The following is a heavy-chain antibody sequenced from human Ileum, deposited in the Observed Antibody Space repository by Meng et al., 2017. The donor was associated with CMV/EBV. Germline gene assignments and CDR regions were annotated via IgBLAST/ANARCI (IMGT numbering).Heavy chain of an antibody. CDR3: TTYLESIDY. V-gene: IGHV3-7*01. D-gene: IGHD3-3*01. Sequence: GESLKISCATSGFTFSNYWMNWVRQAPGKGLEWVANIKTDGSEEYYVDSVKGRFTISRDNAKKSLYLQKNSLSADDTAVYYCTTYLESIDYWGQGTLVTVSS. CDR1: GFTFSNYW. CDR2: IKTDGSEE. J-gene: IGHJ4*02.